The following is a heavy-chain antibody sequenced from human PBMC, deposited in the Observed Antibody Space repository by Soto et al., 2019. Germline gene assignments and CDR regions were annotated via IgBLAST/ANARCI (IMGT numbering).Heavy chain of an antibody. CDR2: ISYDGSNK. V-gene: IGHV3-30*18. J-gene: IGHJ5*02. D-gene: IGHD3-10*01. Sequence: QVQLVESGGGVVQPGRSLRLSCAASGFTFSSYGMHWVRQAPGKGLEWVAVISYDGSNKYYADSVKGRFTISRDNSKNTLYLQMNSLRAEDTAVYYCAKGEGGGFGELLYYHNWFDPWGQGTLVTVSS. CDR3: AKGEGGGFGELLYYHNWFDP. CDR1: GFTFSSYG.